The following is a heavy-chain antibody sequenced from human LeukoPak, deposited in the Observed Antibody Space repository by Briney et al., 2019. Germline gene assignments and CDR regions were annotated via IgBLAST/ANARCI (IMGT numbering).Heavy chain of an antibody. CDR3: AREETSTPGWFDP. V-gene: IGHV1-69*13. Sequence: GASVKVSCKASGGTFSSYAISWVRQAPGQGLEWMGGIIPIFGTANYAQKFQGRVTITADESTSTAYMELSSLRSEDTAVHYCAREETSTPGWFDPWGQGTLVTVSS. J-gene: IGHJ5*02. D-gene: IGHD5-24*01. CDR1: GGTFSSYA. CDR2: IIPIFGTA.